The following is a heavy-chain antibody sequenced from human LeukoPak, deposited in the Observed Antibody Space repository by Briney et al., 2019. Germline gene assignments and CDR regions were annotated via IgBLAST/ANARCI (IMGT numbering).Heavy chain of an antibody. D-gene: IGHD2-15*01. J-gene: IGHJ4*02. V-gene: IGHV3-48*01. Sequence: GGSLRLSCAASGFTFSSYWMSWVRQAPGKGLEWVSYISSSGSTIYYADSVKGRFTISRDNSKNTLYLQMNSLRAEDTAVYYCARDGVRYCSGGSCYPAYWGQGTLVTVSS. CDR3: ARDGVRYCSGGSCYPAY. CDR1: GFTFSSYW. CDR2: ISSSGSTI.